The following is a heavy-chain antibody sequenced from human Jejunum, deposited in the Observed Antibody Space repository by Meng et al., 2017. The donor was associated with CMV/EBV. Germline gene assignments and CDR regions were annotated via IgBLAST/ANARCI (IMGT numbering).Heavy chain of an antibody. J-gene: IGHJ5*02. CDR2: ISSSNTYI. V-gene: IGHV3-21*01. Sequence: CAASGFTFNDYTMNWVRQAPGKGLEWVSSISSSNTYIYYADSVKGRFTISRDNTKNSLYLQMNNLRADDTAVYYCAREGYQRWFDPWGQGTLVTVSS. CDR1: GFTFNDYT. D-gene: IGHD6-25*01. CDR3: AREGYQRWFDP.